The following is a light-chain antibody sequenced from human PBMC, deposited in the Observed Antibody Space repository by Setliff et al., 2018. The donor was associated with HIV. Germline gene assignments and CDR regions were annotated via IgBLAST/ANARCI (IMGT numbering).Light chain of an antibody. CDR2: DVS. V-gene: IGLV2-14*03. J-gene: IGLJ1*01. Sequence: QSALTQPASVSGSPGQSITISCTGTSSDVGYYNYVAWFQQHPGKAPKLMIYDVSKWPSGASNRFSGSKSGNTASLTISGLQAEDEADYYCSSFTTSSTFVFGTGTKVTVL. CDR1: SSDVGYYNY. CDR3: SSFTTSSTFV.